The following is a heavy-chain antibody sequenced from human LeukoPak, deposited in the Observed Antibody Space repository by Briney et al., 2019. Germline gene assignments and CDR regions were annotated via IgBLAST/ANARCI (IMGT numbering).Heavy chain of an antibody. J-gene: IGHJ4*02. D-gene: IGHD3-10*01. CDR1: RYSISSDYY. CDR2: IYHSGTT. V-gene: IGHV4-38-2*02. Sequence: SETLSLTCTVSRYSISSDYYWGWIRQPPGKGLEWIGSIYHSGTTNYNPSLKSRVTISVDTSKNQFSLKLSSVTAADTAVYYCARGPWFGELLRVFDYWGQGTLVTVSS. CDR3: ARGPWFGELLRVFDY.